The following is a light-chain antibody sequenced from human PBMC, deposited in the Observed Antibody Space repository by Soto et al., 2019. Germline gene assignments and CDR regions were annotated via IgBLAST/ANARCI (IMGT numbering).Light chain of an antibody. CDR1: QSVSSY. V-gene: IGKV3-11*01. CDR3: QQRSSWPRT. J-gene: IGKJ1*01. CDR2: DAS. Sequence: EIVLTQSPATLSLSPGERATLSCRASQSVSSYLAWYQQKPGQVPRLVIYDASKRATGITGRFSVIWSVTDFTLTISSLEPEDFGVYYCQQRSSWPRTFGQGTKVEIK.